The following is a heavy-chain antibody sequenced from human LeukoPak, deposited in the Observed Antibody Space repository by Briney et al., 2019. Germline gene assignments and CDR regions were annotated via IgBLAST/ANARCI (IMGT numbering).Heavy chain of an antibody. CDR2: MNPNSGNT. CDR3: ASSRTLPNWFDP. J-gene: IGHJ5*02. D-gene: IGHD1-1*01. Sequence: ASVKVSCKASGYTFTSYDINWVRQATGRGLEWMGWMNPNSGNTGYAQKFQGRVTMTRNTSISTPYMELSSLRSEDTAVYYCASSRTLPNWFDPWGQGTLVTVSS. V-gene: IGHV1-8*01. CDR1: GYTFTSYD.